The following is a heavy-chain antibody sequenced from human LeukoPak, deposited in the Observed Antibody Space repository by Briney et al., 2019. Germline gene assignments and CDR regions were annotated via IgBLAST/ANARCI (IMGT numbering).Heavy chain of an antibody. D-gene: IGHD3-3*01. J-gene: IGHJ2*01. CDR3: ARYDFILISYFDL. Sequence: GGSLRLSCAASGVNFGSSWMHWVRQAPGKGLVWVSRINSDGSTIEYANSVEGRFTISRDNAKNTLYLQMNSLRAEDTAVYHCARYDFILISYFDLWGRGALVTVSS. V-gene: IGHV3-74*03. CDR2: INSDGSTI. CDR1: GVNFGSSW.